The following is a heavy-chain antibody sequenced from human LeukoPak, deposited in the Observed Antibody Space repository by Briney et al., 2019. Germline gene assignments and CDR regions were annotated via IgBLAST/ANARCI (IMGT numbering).Heavy chain of an antibody. Sequence: GGSLRPSCAASGFTVSSNYMSWVRQAPGKGLEWVSVIYSGGSTYYADSVKGQFTISRDNSKNTLYLQMNSLRAEDTAVYYCARVPWGSHTFDYWGQGTLVTVSS. V-gene: IGHV3-53*01. D-gene: IGHD3-16*01. CDR2: IYSGGST. J-gene: IGHJ4*02. CDR1: GFTVSSNY. CDR3: ARVPWGSHTFDY.